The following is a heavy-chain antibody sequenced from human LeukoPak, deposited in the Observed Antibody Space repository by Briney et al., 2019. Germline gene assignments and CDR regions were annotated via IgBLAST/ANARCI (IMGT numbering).Heavy chain of an antibody. V-gene: IGHV1-8*03. CDR3: ARGLNYYDSSGYYESPYAFDI. Sequence: ASVKVSCKASGYTFTSYDINWVRQAPGQGLEWMGWMNPNSGNTGYAQKFQGRVTITRNTSISTAYMELSSLRSEDTAVYYCARGLNYYDSSGYYESPYAFDIWGQGTMVTVS. D-gene: IGHD3-22*01. J-gene: IGHJ3*02. CDR2: MNPNSGNT. CDR1: GYTFTSYD.